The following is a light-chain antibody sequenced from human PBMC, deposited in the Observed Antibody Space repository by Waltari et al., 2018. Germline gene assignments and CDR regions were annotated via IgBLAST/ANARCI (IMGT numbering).Light chain of an antibody. CDR2: GAS. V-gene: IGKV3-20*01. CDR1: QSVSRS. Sequence: EIVLTQSPGTLSLSPGERATLSCRASQSVSRSLAWYPEKPGQAPRLSICGASSRATGVPDRFSGSGSGTDFSLTISRLEPEDFAVYYCQHYVRLPVSFGQGTKVEIK. J-gene: IGKJ1*01. CDR3: QHYVRLPVS.